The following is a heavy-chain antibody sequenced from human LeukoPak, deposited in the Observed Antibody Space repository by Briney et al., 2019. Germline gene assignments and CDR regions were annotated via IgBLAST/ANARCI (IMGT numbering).Heavy chain of an antibody. CDR3: ARDTGLYYYYGMDV. J-gene: IGHJ6*02. CDR2: IWYDGSNK. V-gene: IGHV3-33*01. CDR1: GFTFSSYG. Sequence: GSLRLSCAASGFTFSSYGMHWVRQAPGKGLEWVAVIWYDGSNKYYADSVKGRFTISRDNSKNTLYLQMNSLRAEDTAVYYCARDTGLYYYYGMDVWGQGTTVTVSS.